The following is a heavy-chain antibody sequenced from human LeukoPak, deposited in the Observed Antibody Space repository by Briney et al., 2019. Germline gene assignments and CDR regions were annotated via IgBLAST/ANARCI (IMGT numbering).Heavy chain of an antibody. CDR2: IYYSGST. J-gene: IGHJ3*02. CDR3: ARHTGWGTGDAFDI. V-gene: IGHV4-59*08. CDR1: GGSISSYY. D-gene: IGHD1-1*01. Sequence: PSETLSLTCTVSGGSISSYYWSWLRQPPGKGLEWIGYIYYSGSTNYNPSLKSRVTISVDTSKNQFSLKLSSVTAADTAVYYCARHTGWGTGDAFDIWGQGTMVTVSS.